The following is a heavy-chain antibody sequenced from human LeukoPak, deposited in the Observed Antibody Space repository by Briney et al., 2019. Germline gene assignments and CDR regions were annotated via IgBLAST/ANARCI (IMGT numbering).Heavy chain of an antibody. D-gene: IGHD6-19*01. CDR2: IWYDGSNT. V-gene: IGHV3-33*01. CDR1: GFTFSHYG. J-gene: IGHJ4*02. Sequence: QPGGSLRLSCAASGFTFSHYGMHWLRQAPGKGLEWVAVIWYDGSNTYYADSVKGRFTISRDNSRDTLYLQLNSLRAEDTAVYYCTRPLSSGDGWYYFDFWGQGTLATVSS. CDR3: TRPLSSGDGWYYFDF.